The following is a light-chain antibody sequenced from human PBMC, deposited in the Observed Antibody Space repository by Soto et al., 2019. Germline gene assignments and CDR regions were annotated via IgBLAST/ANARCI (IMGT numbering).Light chain of an antibody. CDR1: SGHSSYI. CDR3: ESWDNNILV. J-gene: IGLJ2*01. Sequence: QSVLTQSSSASASLGSSVKLTCTLSSGHSSYIIAWHQQQPGKAPRYLMKLEVSGSYNKGSGAPDRFSGSSSGADRYLTISNLQFEDEADYYCESWDNNILVFGGGTQRTVL. CDR2: LEVSGSY. V-gene: IGLV4-60*02.